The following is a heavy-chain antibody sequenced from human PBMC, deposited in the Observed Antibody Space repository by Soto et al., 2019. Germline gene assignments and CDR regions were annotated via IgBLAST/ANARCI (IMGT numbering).Heavy chain of an antibody. CDR1: GYTFTGYY. CDR3: ARVKETDPALGMDV. V-gene: IGHV1-2*02. CDR2: INPNSGGT. J-gene: IGHJ6*02. Sequence: ASVKVSCKASGYTFTGYYMHWVRQAPGQGLEWMGWINPNSGGTNYAQKFQGRVTMTRDTSISTAYMELSRLRSDDTAVYYCARVKETDPALGMDVWGQGTTVTVS.